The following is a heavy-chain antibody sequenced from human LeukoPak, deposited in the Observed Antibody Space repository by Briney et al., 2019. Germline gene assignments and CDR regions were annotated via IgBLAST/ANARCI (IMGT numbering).Heavy chain of an antibody. J-gene: IGHJ4*02. V-gene: IGHV5-51*01. D-gene: IGHD4/OR15-4a*01. CDR2: IYPGDSDT. CDR1: GYGFTSYW. CDR3: ARLDVAKQVFGY. Sequence: ALQXSCKGSGYGFTSYWIGWVRQMPGKGLEWMGIIYPGDSDTRYSPSFQGQVTISADKSISTAYLQWSSLKASDTAMYYCARLDVAKQVFGYWGQGTLVTVSS.